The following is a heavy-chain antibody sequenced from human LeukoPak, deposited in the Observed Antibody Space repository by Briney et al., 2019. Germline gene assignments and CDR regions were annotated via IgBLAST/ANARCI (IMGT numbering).Heavy chain of an antibody. CDR3: VRDSYSSSWSGLFDY. V-gene: IGHV3-7*01. Sequence: PGGSLRLSCAASGFTFSSYWMSWVRQAPGKGLEWVANIKQDGSEEYYVDSVKGRFTMSRDNAKNSLYLQMNSLRAEDTAVYYCVRDSYSSSWSGLFDYWGQGTLVTVSS. CDR2: IKQDGSEE. D-gene: IGHD6-13*01. CDR1: GFTFSSYW. J-gene: IGHJ4*02.